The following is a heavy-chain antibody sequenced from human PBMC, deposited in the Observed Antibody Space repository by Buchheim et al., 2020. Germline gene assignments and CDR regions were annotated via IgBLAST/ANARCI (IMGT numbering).Heavy chain of an antibody. CDR2: IIPILGIA. CDR3: ARLVGARGYSGYYTYYYGMDV. CDR1: GGTFSSYT. J-gene: IGHJ6*02. D-gene: IGHD5-12*01. Sequence: QVHLVHSGAEVKKPGSSVKVSCKASGGTFSSYTISWVRQAPGQGLEWMGIIIPILGIAIYAQKFQGRVTITAATSTSTAYMELSSLRSEDKDVYYCARLVGARGYSGYYTYYYGMDVWGQGTT. V-gene: IGHV1-69*02.